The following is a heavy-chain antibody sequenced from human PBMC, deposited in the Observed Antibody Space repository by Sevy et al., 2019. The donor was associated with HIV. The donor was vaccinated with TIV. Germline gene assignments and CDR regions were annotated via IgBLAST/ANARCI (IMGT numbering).Heavy chain of an antibody. CDR1: GYTFTNYY. Sequence: ASVKVSCKASGYTFTNYYIHWVRQAPGQGLKWMGIINPSGGSTSYAQKFQGRVTMTRDTSTSTVYMDLSSLRSEDTAVYYCARVYYYDSSGPGYWGQGTLVTVSS. J-gene: IGHJ4*02. CDR2: INPSGGST. V-gene: IGHV1-46*01. D-gene: IGHD3-22*01. CDR3: ARVYYYDSSGPGY.